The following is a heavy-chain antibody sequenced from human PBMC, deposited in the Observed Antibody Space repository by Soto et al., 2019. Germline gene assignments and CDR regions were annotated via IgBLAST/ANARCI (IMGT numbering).Heavy chain of an antibody. CDR1: GFTFSSYS. D-gene: IGHD3-16*02. Sequence: EVQLVESGGGLVKPGGSLRLSCAASGFTFSSYSMNWVRQAPGKGLEWVSSISSSSSYMYYADSVKGRFTISRDNAKNSLYLQMNSLRAEDTAVYYCARDRAFGGVIVSVGGLDYWGQGTLVTVSS. V-gene: IGHV3-21*01. CDR3: ARDRAFGGVIVSVGGLDY. J-gene: IGHJ4*02. CDR2: ISSSSSYM.